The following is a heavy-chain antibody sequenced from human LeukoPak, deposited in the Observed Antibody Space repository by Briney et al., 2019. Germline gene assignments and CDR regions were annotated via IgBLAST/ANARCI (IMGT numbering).Heavy chain of an antibody. CDR1: GDSISGYY. Sequence: KPSETLSLTCTVSGDSISGYYWSWIRQPPEKGLEWIGYIFYSGSTNYNPSLKSRVTISVDTSKNQFSLKLSSVTAADTAVYYCAKYGYSYGPYYFDYWGQGTLVTVSS. CDR2: IFYSGST. D-gene: IGHD5-18*01. V-gene: IGHV4-59*08. J-gene: IGHJ4*02. CDR3: AKYGYSYGPYYFDY.